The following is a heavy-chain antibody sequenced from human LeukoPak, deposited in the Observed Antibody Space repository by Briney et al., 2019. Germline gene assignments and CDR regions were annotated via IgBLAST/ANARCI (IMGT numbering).Heavy chain of an antibody. Sequence: SETLSLTCTVSGGSISSSSYYWGWIRQPPGKGLEWIGSIYYSGSTYYNPSLKSRVTISVDTSKNQFSLKLSSVTAADTAVYYCARQGTYCYDRFDHWGQGTLVTVSS. J-gene: IGHJ4*02. V-gene: IGHV4-39*01. D-gene: IGHD3-22*01. CDR1: GGSISSSSYY. CDR3: ARQGTYCYDRFDH. CDR2: IYYSGST.